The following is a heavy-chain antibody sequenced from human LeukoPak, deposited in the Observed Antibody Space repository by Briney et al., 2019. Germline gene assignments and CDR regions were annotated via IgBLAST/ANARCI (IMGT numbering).Heavy chain of an antibody. V-gene: IGHV3-23*01. D-gene: IGHD5-24*01. J-gene: IGHJ4*02. Sequence: GGSLRLSCAASGFTFSSYAMSWVRQAPGKGLEWVSAISGSGGSTYYADSVKGRFTISRDNSKNTLYPQMNSLRAEDTAVYYCAKDRGDGYNSYYFDYWGQGTLVTVSS. CDR3: AKDRGDGYNSYYFDY. CDR2: ISGSGGST. CDR1: GFTFSSYA.